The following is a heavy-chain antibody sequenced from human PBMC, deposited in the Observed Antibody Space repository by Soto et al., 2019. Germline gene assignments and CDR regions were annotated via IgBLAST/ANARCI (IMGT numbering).Heavy chain of an antibody. J-gene: IGHJ6*02. D-gene: IGHD6-6*01. CDR3: ARHEYSSSSPYYYGMDV. CDR1: GCSFASYW. V-gene: IGHV5-51*01. Sequence: ESLQGSCKGSGCSFASYWIGWVRQVPGKGLEWMGIIYPGDSDTRYSPSFQGQVPISADKSISTAYLQWSSLKASDTAMYYCARHEYSSSSPYYYGMDVWGQGTTVTVSS. CDR2: IYPGDSDT.